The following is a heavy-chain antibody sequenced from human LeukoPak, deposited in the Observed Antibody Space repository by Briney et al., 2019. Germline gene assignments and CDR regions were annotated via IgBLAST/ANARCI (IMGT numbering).Heavy chain of an antibody. V-gene: IGHV4-31*03. J-gene: IGHJ5*01. CDR2: ISYRGAS. Sequence: SETLSLTCSASGASIDTRDYYWTWLRQHPVKGLEWIGYISYRGASYNNPSLKSRLTLSIDTSRNQFSLRLTSVTSADTAVYYCARTQGSHWFDSWGQGALVLVSS. CDR3: ARTQGSHWFDS. CDR1: GASIDTRDYY.